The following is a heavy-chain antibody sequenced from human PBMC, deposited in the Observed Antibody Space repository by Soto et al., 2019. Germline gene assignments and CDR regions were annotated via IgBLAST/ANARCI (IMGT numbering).Heavy chain of an antibody. CDR1: GGSISSGGYY. J-gene: IGHJ3*02. CDR3: ARGIITMVRGVRTDAFDI. V-gene: IGHV4-31*03. Sequence: QVQLQESGPGLVKPSQTLSLTCTVSGGSISSGGYYWSWIRQHPGKGLEGIGYIYYSGSTYYNPSLKSRVTISVDTSKNQFSLKLSSVTAADTAVYYCARGIITMVRGVRTDAFDIWGQGTMVTVSS. CDR2: IYYSGST. D-gene: IGHD3-10*01.